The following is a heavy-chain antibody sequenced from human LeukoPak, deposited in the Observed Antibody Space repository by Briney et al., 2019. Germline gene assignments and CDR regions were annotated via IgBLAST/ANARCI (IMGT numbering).Heavy chain of an antibody. CDR3: ARGCGSGWWGYYFDY. CDR2: ISGSGGST. D-gene: IGHD6-19*01. V-gene: IGHV3-23*01. CDR1: GFSLSNYA. J-gene: IGHJ4*02. Sequence: GGSLRLSCAASGFSLSNYAMTWVRQAPGKGLEWVSGISGSGGSTYYADSVKGRFTISRDNSKNTLYLQMNSLRAEDTAVYYCARGCGSGWWGYYFDYWGQGTLVTVSS.